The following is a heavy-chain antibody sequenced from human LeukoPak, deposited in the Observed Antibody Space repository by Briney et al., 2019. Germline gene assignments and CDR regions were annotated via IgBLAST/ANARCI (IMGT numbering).Heavy chain of an antibody. CDR1: GGSISSGSYY. V-gene: IGHV3-53*01. J-gene: IGHJ4*02. CDR3: ARRAGAYSHPYDY. Sequence: LSLTCTVSGGSISSGSYYWSWVRQAPGKGLEWVSFIYSGNTHYSDSVKGRFTISRDNSKNTLYLQMNSLRAEDTAVYYCARRAGAYSHPYDYWGQGTLVTVSS. CDR2: IYSGNT. D-gene: IGHD4/OR15-4a*01.